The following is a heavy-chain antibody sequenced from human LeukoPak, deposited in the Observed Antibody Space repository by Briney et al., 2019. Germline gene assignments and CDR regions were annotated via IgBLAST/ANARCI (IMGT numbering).Heavy chain of an antibody. Sequence: PGGSLRLSCAASGFTVSTNFMSWVRQAPGKGLEWVSLIYSGGTTYYADSVKGRFTISRDNSRNTLYLQMNSLRAEDTAVYYCAKGAHYRPFYFDYWGQGTLVTVSS. J-gene: IGHJ4*02. V-gene: IGHV3-53*01. D-gene: IGHD3-10*01. CDR1: GFTVSTNF. CDR2: IYSGGTT. CDR3: AKGAHYRPFYFDY.